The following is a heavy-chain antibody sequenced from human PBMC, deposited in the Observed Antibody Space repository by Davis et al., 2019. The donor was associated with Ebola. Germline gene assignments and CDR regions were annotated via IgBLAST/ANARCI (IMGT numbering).Heavy chain of an antibody. Sequence: ASVTVSCKASGYTFTSYYMHWVRQAPGQGLEWMGIINPSGGSTSYAQKFQGRVTMTRDTSTSTVYMELSSLRSEDTAVYYCARDLGGDEEDYWGQGTLVTVSS. D-gene: IGHD2-21*02. CDR3: ARDLGGDEEDY. J-gene: IGHJ4*02. CDR2: INPSGGST. CDR1: GYTFTSYY. V-gene: IGHV1-46*01.